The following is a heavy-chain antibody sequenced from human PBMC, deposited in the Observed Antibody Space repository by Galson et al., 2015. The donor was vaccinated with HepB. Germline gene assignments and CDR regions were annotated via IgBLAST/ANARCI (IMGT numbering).Heavy chain of an antibody. D-gene: IGHD3-10*01. CDR2: ISWDGGST. CDR3: AKDIRGGYYGSGSYPDYYGMDV. CDR1: GFTFDDYT. V-gene: IGHV3-43*01. J-gene: IGHJ6*02. Sequence: SLRLSCAASGFTFDDYTMHWVRQAPGKGLEWVPLISWDGGSTYYADSVKGRFTISRDNSKNSLYLQMNSLRTEDTALYYCAKDIRGGYYGSGSYPDYYGMDVWGQGTTVTVSS.